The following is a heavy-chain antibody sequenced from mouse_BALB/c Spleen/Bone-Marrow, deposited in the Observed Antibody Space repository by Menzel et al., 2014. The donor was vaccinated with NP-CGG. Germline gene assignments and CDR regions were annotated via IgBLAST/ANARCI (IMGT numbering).Heavy chain of an antibody. Sequence: EVQVVESGGGLVKPGGSLKLSSAASGFTFSGNGMSWVRQTPEKRLEWVATISGGGNYTYYPDSVKGRFTNSRDNAKNNLYLQMSSLRSEDTALYYCARNYYGYDGYFDYWGQGTTLTVSS. CDR3: ARNYYGYDGYFDY. D-gene: IGHD2-2*01. J-gene: IGHJ2*01. V-gene: IGHV5-9-2*01. CDR1: GFTFSGNG. CDR2: ISGGGNYT.